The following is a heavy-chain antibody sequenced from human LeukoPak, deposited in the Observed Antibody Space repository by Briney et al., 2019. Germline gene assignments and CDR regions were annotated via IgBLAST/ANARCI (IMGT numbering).Heavy chain of an antibody. V-gene: IGHV4-4*02. J-gene: IGHJ3*02. CDR1: GGSISSSNW. CDR3: ARDRVPSKVGAFDI. Sequence: SGTLSLTYAVSGGSISSSNWWSWVRQPPGKGLEWIGEIYHSGSTNYNPSLKSRVTISVDKSKNQFSLKLSSVTAADTAVYYCARDRVPSKVGAFDIWGQGTMVTVSS. CDR2: IYHSGST.